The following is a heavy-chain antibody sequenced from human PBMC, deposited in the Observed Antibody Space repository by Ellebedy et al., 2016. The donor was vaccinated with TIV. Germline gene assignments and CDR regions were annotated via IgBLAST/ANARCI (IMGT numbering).Heavy chain of an antibody. D-gene: IGHD6-13*01. Sequence: GESLKISCQGSGYSFTTYWIGWVRQMPGKGLEWMGKIDPSDSYTYYSPSFQGHVTFSTDKPISTAYLHLSSLKASDTAIYYCARHRHAAAGSDSWGQGALVIVS. J-gene: IGHJ5*01. V-gene: IGHV5-10-1*01. CDR1: GYSFTTYW. CDR3: ARHRHAAAGSDS. CDR2: IDPSDSYT.